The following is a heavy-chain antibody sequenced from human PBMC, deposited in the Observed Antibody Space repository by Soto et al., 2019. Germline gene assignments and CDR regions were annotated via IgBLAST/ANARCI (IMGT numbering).Heavy chain of an antibody. V-gene: IGHV1-46*03. CDR3: ARDGFLEWFGGPTHYYYMDV. Sequence: GAPVKVSCKASGYTFTSYYMHWVRQAPGQGPEWMGIINPSGGSTSYAQKFQGRVTMTRDTSTSTVYMELSSLRSEDTAVYYCARDGFLEWFGGPTHYYYMDVWGKGTTVTVSS. D-gene: IGHD3-3*01. CDR2: INPSGGST. J-gene: IGHJ6*03. CDR1: GYTFTSYY.